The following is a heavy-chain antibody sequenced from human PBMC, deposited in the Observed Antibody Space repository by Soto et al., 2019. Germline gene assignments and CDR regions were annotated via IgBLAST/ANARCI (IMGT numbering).Heavy chain of an antibody. Sequence: SVKVSCKASGGTFSSYAISWVRQAPGQGLEWMGGIIPIFGTANYAQKFQGRVTITADKSTSTAYMELSSMRSEDQAVYYCARARREYCSSTSCYYYYGMDVWGEGTTVTVSS. CDR3: ARARREYCSSTSCYYYYGMDV. V-gene: IGHV1-69*06. D-gene: IGHD2-2*01. J-gene: IGHJ6*04. CDR1: GGTFSSYA. CDR2: IIPIFGTA.